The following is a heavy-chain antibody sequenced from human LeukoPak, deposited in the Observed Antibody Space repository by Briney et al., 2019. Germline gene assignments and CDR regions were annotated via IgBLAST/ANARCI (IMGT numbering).Heavy chain of an antibody. Sequence: GGSLRLSCAASGFTFSSYGMHWVRQAPGKGLEWVAFIRYDGSNKYYADSVKGRFTISRDNSKNTLYLQMNSLRAEDTAVYYCAKVVGITIFGVVDYWGQGTLVTVSS. CDR1: GFTFSSYG. CDR3: AKVVGITIFGVVDY. V-gene: IGHV3-30*02. D-gene: IGHD3-3*01. J-gene: IGHJ4*02. CDR2: IRYDGSNK.